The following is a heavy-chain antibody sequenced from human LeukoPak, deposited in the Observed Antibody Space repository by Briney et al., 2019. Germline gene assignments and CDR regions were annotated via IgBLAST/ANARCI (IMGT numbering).Heavy chain of an antibody. Sequence: GESLKISCRVSGDGFDNYWIGWVRHMSGEGLQWVAIIHPSSSATHYSPSFQGRVSISADKAITTAYLQWNSLRTSDTAIYFCAKRAHWARLGVDGFDPWGQGTLVTVSS. CDR3: AKRAHWARLGVDGFDP. CDR2: IHPSSSAT. V-gene: IGHV5-51*01. CDR1: GDGFDNYW. D-gene: IGHD7-27*01. J-gene: IGHJ5*02.